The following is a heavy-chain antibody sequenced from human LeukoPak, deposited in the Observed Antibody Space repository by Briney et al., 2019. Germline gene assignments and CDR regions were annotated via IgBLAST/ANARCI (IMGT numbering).Heavy chain of an antibody. D-gene: IGHD2-8*01. CDR3: AREYCTNGVCYKAHDY. V-gene: IGHV1-2*02. Sequence: ASVKVSCKASGYTFTGNYMHWVRQAPEQGLEWMGWINPNSGGTNYAQKFQGRVTMTSDTSISTAYMELSSLRSDDTAVYFCAREYCTNGVCYKAHDYWGQGTLVTVSS. CDR1: GYTFTGNY. CDR2: INPNSGGT. J-gene: IGHJ4*02.